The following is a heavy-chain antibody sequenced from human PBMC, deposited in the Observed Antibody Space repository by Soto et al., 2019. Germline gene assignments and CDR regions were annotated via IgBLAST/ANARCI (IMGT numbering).Heavy chain of an antibody. Sequence: GXSVKVSCKASGGTFSSYAISWVRQAPGQGLEWMGGIIPIFGTANYAQKFQGRVTITADKSTSTAYMELSSLRSEDTAVYYCARGEDWNYLLGWGQGTLVTGSS. J-gene: IGHJ4*02. CDR2: IIPIFGTA. D-gene: IGHD1-7*01. V-gene: IGHV1-69*06. CDR1: GGTFSSYA. CDR3: ARGEDWNYLLG.